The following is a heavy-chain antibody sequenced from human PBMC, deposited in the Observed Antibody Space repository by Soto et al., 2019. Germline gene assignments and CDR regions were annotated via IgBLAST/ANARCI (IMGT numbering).Heavy chain of an antibody. CDR1: GYTFTGYY. D-gene: IGHD1-1*01. Sequence: GASVKVSCKASGYTFTGYYMHWVRRAPGQGLEWMGWINPNSGGTNYAQKFQGRVTMTRDTSISTAYMELSRLRSDDTAVYYCAIHPNWNPPEYFQHWGQGTLVTVSS. V-gene: IGHV1-2*02. CDR2: INPNSGGT. J-gene: IGHJ1*01. CDR3: AIHPNWNPPEYFQH.